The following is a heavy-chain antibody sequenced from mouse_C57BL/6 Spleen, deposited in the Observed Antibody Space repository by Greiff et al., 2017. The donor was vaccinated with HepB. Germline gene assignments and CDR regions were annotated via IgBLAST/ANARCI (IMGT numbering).Heavy chain of an antibody. J-gene: IGHJ2*01. Sequence: DVKLQESGAELVRPGASVKLSCTASGFNIKDDYMHWVKQRPEQGLEWIGWIDPENGDTEYASKFQGKATITADTSSNTAYLQLSSLTSEDTAVYYCTTRDHLDYWGQGTTLTVSS. CDR3: TTRDHLDY. CDR1: GFNIKDDY. CDR2: IDPENGDT. V-gene: IGHV14-4*01.